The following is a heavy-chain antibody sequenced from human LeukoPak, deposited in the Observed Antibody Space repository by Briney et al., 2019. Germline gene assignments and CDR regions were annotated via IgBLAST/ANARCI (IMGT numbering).Heavy chain of an antibody. Sequence: ASVTVSCKASGGTFSSYAISWVRQAPGQGLEWMGRIIPILCIANYAQKFQGRVTITADKSTSTAYMELSSLRSEDTAVYYCAGIVMVRGVMGFDYWGQGTLVTVSS. J-gene: IGHJ4*02. CDR3: AGIVMVRGVMGFDY. CDR1: GGTFSSYA. D-gene: IGHD3-10*01. CDR2: IIPILCIA. V-gene: IGHV1-69*04.